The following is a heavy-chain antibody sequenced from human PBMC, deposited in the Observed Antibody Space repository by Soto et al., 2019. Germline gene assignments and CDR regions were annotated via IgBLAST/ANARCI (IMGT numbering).Heavy chain of an antibody. Sequence: EVQLVESGGGLVPPGGSLRLSCAASGFTFSSYWMHWVRQAPGKGLVWVSRITSDGSDTTYADSVKGRFTISRDNAKNTLLLQLNSLRAEDTAVYYCARDKVPFYGPGSFAYWGQGTLVTVSS. V-gene: IGHV3-74*01. CDR2: ITSDGSDT. D-gene: IGHD3-10*01. CDR3: ARDKVPFYGPGSFAY. CDR1: GFTFSSYW. J-gene: IGHJ4*02.